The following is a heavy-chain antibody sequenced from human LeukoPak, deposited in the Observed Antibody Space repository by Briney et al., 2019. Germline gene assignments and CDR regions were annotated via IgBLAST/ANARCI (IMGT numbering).Heavy chain of an antibody. Sequence: PGGSLRLSCAASGFTFSSYSMNWVRQAPGKGLEWVSSISSSSSYIYYADSVKGRFSISRDNAKNSLYLQMNSLRAEDTAVYYCARDLVVPAAMALYYYYYYGMDVWGQGTTVTVSS. V-gene: IGHV3-21*01. CDR3: ARDLVVPAAMALYYYYYYGMDV. CDR1: GFTFSSYS. D-gene: IGHD2-2*01. J-gene: IGHJ6*02. CDR2: ISSSSSYI.